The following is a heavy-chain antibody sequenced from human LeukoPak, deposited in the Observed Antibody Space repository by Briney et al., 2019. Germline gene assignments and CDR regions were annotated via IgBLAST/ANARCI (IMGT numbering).Heavy chain of an antibody. CDR1: GGSISSYY. CDR3: ARDSVAGHDY. D-gene: IGHD6-19*01. CDR2: IYYSGST. Sequence: SETLSLTCTVSGGSISSYYWSWIRQPPGEGLEWIGYIYYSGSTNYNPSLKSRVTISVDTSKNQFSLKLSSVTAADTAVYYCARDSVAGHDYWGQGTLVTVSS. V-gene: IGHV4-59*01. J-gene: IGHJ4*02.